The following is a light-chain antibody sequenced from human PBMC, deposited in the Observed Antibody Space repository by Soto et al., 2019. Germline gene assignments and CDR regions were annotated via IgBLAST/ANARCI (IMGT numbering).Light chain of an antibody. CDR3: QQYGSSPPWT. Sequence: EIVLTQSPGTLSLSPGERATLYCRASQSVSSSYLAWYQQKPGQAPRLLIYGASSRATGIPDRFSGSGSGTDFTLTISRLEPEDFAMYYCQQYGSSPPWTFGQGTKVDIK. J-gene: IGKJ1*01. CDR2: GAS. V-gene: IGKV3-20*01. CDR1: QSVSSSY.